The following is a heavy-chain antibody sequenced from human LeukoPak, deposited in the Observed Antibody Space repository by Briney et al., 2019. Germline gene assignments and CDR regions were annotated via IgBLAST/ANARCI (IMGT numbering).Heavy chain of an antibody. J-gene: IGHJ4*02. CDR2: ISGSGGST. Sequence: GGSLRLSCPASGFTFSSYAMSWVRQAPGKGLEWVSAISGSGGSTYYADSVKGRFTISRDNSKNTLYLQMNSLRAEDTAVYYCANLRFLEWLLSLWGQGTLVTVSS. D-gene: IGHD3-3*01. CDR1: GFTFSSYA. V-gene: IGHV3-23*01. CDR3: ANLRFLEWLLSL.